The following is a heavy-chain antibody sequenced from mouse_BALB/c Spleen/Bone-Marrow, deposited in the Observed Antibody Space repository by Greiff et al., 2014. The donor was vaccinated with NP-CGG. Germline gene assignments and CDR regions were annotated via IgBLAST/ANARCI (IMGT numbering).Heavy chain of an antibody. D-gene: IGHD3-2*02. CDR1: GYRFNSYW. CDR2: IFPGSGST. Sequence: VKLQESGADLMKPGASVKISCKASGYRFNSYWIQWVKQRPGHGLEWIGDIFPGSGSTNFNEKFKGKATFTAYKSSSTAYMQISSLTSEDSAVYYCARLRIRGFDYWGQGTTLTVSS. CDR3: ARLRIRGFDY. J-gene: IGHJ2*01. V-gene: IGHV1-9*01.